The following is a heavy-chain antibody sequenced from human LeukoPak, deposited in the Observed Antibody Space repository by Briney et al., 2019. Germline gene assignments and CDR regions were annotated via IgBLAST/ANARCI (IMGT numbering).Heavy chain of an antibody. Sequence: PGESLRLSCAASGFTFSSYAMSWVRQAQGRGLEGVSTISGGGGRTWYADSVKGRFTISRDNSKNTVDVQLNSLRAEDTAVYYCAKFRGSERTVIDCWGQGTLVTVSS. V-gene: IGHV3-23*01. D-gene: IGHD1-1*01. J-gene: IGHJ4*02. CDR2: ISGGGGRT. CDR1: GFTFSSYA. CDR3: AKFRGSERTVIDC.